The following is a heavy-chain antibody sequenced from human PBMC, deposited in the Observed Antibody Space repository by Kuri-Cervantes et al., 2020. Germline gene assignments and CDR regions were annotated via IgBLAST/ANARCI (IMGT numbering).Heavy chain of an antibody. CDR1: GYTFTGYY. J-gene: IGHJ3*02. D-gene: IGHD6-19*01. V-gene: IGHV1-2*02. CDR2: INPSSGGT. Sequence: ASVKVSCKASGYTFTGYYIHWVRQAPGQGLEWMGWINPSSGGTNYAQKFQGRVTMTRDTSISTAYMELSRLRSDDTAVYYCAKDLRQWLGNDAFDIWGQGTMVTVSS. CDR3: AKDLRQWLGNDAFDI.